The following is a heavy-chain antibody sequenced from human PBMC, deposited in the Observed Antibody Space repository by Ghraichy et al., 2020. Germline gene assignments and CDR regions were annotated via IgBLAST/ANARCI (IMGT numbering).Heavy chain of an antibody. J-gene: IGHJ3*02. CDR3: ARDRVGYCSSTSCYPSAFDI. D-gene: IGHD2-2*01. CDR1: GYTFTSYG. V-gene: IGHV1-18*01. CDR2: ISAYNVNT. Sequence: ASVKVSCKASGYTFTSYGISWVRQAPGQGLEWMGWISAYNVNTNYAPKLQGRVTMTTDTSTSTAYMELRSLRSDDSAVYYCARDRVGYCSSTSCYPSAFDIWGQGTMVTVSS.